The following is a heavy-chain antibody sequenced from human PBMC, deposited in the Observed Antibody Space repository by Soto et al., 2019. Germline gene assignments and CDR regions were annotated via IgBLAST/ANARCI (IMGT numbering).Heavy chain of an antibody. Sequence: SETLSLTCAVYGGSFSGYYWSWIRQPPGKGLEWIGEINHSGSTNYNPSLKGRVTISVDTSKNQFSLKLSSVTAADTAVYYCARGRAYSNYYYYGMDVWGQGTTVTVSS. CDR3: ARGRAYSNYYYYGMDV. V-gene: IGHV4-34*01. J-gene: IGHJ6*02. CDR1: GGSFSGYY. D-gene: IGHD2-21*01. CDR2: INHSGST.